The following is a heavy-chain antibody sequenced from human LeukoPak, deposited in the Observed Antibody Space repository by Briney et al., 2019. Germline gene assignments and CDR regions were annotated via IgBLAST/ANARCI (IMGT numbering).Heavy chain of an antibody. J-gene: IGHJ4*02. Sequence: GGSLRLSCAASGFSFSTYAMHWVRQAPGKGLEWVAVISYDGNNKYYADPVKGRFTISRDNSKNTLYLQMNSLRAEDTAVYYCARGIWVAVAGFDYWGQGTLVTVSS. CDR3: ARGIWVAVAGFDY. CDR2: ISYDGNNK. CDR1: GFSFSTYA. D-gene: IGHD6-19*01. V-gene: IGHV3-30*04.